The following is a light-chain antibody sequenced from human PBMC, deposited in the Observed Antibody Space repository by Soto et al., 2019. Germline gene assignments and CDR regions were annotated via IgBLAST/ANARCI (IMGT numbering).Light chain of an antibody. CDR2: GAS. Sequence: EIVLTQSPGTLSLSPGERATLSCRASQSVSSSYLAWYQQKPGQAPRLLIYGASSRATGIPDRXSGSGSGTDFTLTISRLEPEDFAVYYCQQYGSSPWTFGQGTKLEIK. CDR1: QSVSSSY. J-gene: IGKJ1*01. V-gene: IGKV3-20*01. CDR3: QQYGSSPWT.